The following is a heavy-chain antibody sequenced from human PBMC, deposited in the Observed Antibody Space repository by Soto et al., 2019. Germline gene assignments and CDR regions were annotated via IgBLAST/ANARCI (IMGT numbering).Heavy chain of an antibody. D-gene: IGHD1-1*01. CDR1: GGSISSYY. CDR2: IYTSGST. V-gene: IGHV4-4*07. CDR3: ARVDDFGPLRGHFHI. J-gene: IGHJ3*02. Sequence: SETLSLTXTVSGGSISSYYWSWIRQPAGKGLEWIGRIYTSGSTNYNPSLKSRVTMSVDTSKNQFSLKLSSVTAADTAVYYCARVDDFGPLRGHFHIRGQGTMVTVSS.